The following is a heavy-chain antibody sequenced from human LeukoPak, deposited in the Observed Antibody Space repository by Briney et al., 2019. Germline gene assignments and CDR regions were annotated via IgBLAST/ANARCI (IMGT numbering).Heavy chain of an antibody. CDR3: ARDTHYSSSWPNWFDP. J-gene: IGHJ5*02. D-gene: IGHD6-13*01. CDR2: ISGSGGST. Sequence: GGSLRLSCAASGFTFSSYAMSWVRQAPGKGLEWVSAISGSGGSTYYADSVKGRFTISRDNAKNSLYLQMNSLRAEDTAVYYCARDTHYSSSWPNWFDPWGQGTLVTVSS. CDR1: GFTFSSYA. V-gene: IGHV3-23*01.